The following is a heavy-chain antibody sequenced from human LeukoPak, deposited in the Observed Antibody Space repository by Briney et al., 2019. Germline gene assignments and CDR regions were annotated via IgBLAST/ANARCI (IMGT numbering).Heavy chain of an antibody. Sequence: GSLXLSCAASGCTFDSYWMHWGRQAPGKGLGWVSRTNADGNGVSYADSVKGRFTISRDNAKNTLYLQMNSLRAEDTAVYYCARECWESRCHYVDSWGQGTLVTVSS. D-gene: IGHD1-26*01. V-gene: IGHV3-74*01. CDR3: ARECWESRCHYVDS. CDR1: GCTFDSYW. CDR2: TNADGNGV. J-gene: IGHJ4*02.